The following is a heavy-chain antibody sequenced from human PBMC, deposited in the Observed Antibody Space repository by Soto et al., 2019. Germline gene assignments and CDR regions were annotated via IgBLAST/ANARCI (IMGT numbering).Heavy chain of an antibody. D-gene: IGHD2-21*02. CDR2: IYHSGST. J-gene: IGHJ5*02. Sequence: QLQLQESGSGLVKPSQTLSLTCAVSGGSISSGGYFWSWIRQPPGKGLEWIGYIYHSGSTYYNPSLKSRVTKSVDRSKNQFSLKLSSVTAADTAVYYCARVRGPYCGGYCYPPTPNWFDPWGQGTLVTVSS. V-gene: IGHV4-30-2*01. CDR3: ARVRGPYCGGYCYPPTPNWFDP. CDR1: GGSISSGGYF.